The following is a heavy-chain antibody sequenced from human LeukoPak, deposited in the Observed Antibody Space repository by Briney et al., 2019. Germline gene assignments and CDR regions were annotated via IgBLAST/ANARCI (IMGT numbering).Heavy chain of an antibody. V-gene: IGHV4-59*01. CDR2: IYYSRST. J-gene: IGHJ4*02. CDR3: ARVKSGSYYHFDY. D-gene: IGHD1-26*01. CDR1: GGSISSYY. Sequence: SETLSLTCTVSGGSISSYYWSWIRQPPGKGLEWIGYIYYSRSTNYNPSLKSRVTISVDTSKNQFSLKLSSVTAADTAVYYCARVKSGSYYHFDYWGQGTLVTVSS.